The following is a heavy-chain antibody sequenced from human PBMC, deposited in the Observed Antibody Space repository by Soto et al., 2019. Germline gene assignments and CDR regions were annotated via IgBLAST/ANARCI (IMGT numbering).Heavy chain of an antibody. Sequence: IRQVPGKGLEWIGHIYVTGAVDYNPSLRDRITISQDTSERQFSLNLRLVTAADTAGYYYDRIRIATNNYNSFDLWGQAILVTVYS. V-gene: IGHV4-31*02. CDR3: DRIRIATNNYNSFDL. J-gene: IGHJ5*02. CDR2: IYVTGAV. D-gene: IGHD2-21*01.